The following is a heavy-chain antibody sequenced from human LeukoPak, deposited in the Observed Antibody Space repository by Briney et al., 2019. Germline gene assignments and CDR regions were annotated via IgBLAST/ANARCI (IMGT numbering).Heavy chain of an antibody. CDR2: ITGSGGFT. V-gene: IGHV3-23*01. D-gene: IGHD3-9*01. CDR3: AKGGDYDVLTGYYDPDY. CDR1: GFTFSNYS. Sequence: GGSLRLSCVASGFTFSNYSMSWVRQAPGKGLEWVSAITGSGGFTYYADSVKGRFTISRDNSRNTLYLQMNSLRAEDTAVYYCAKGGDYDVLTGYYDPDYWGQGTLVTVSS. J-gene: IGHJ4*02.